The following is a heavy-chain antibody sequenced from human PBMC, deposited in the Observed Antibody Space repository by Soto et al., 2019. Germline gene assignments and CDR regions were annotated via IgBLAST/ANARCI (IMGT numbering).Heavy chain of an antibody. CDR3: ATLPPRIVVSLLPIPT. J-gene: IGHJ5*02. Sequence: PSETLSLTCTVSGGSISSGDYYWNWIRQHPGKGLEWIAYIHYSGSTHYSPSLKSRVTISVDTSKNQFSLKLSSVTAADTAVYYCATLPPRIVVSLLPIPTWGQGILVTVSS. D-gene: IGHD2-21*01. V-gene: IGHV4-31*03. CDR2: IHYSGST. CDR1: GGSISSGDYY.